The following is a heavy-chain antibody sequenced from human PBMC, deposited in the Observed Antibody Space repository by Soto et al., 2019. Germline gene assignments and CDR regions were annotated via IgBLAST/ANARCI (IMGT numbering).Heavy chain of an antibody. J-gene: IGHJ6*02. CDR3: TKASRGASSSYNYGMEV. CDR1: GFRFEDYA. CDR2: IGWNSGTI. D-gene: IGHD3-10*01. Sequence: DVQLVESGGGLVQPGRSLRLSCAAAGFRFEDYAMNCVRQPPGKGLEWVSGIGWNSGTIVYAGSVKGRFTISRDNAKSSLFLQMNSLRPEDTALYYCTKASRGASSSYNYGMEVWGPGTTVTVSS. V-gene: IGHV3-9*01.